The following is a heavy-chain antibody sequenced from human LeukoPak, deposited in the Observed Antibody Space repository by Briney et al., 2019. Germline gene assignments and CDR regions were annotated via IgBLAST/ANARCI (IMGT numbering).Heavy chain of an antibody. V-gene: IGHV3-23*01. J-gene: IGHJ4*02. CDR1: GFTFSSYA. CDR3: AKGRSGYYYDSSGYYLFDY. CDR2: ISGSGGST. Sequence: GGSLRLSCAASGFTFSSYAMSWVGQAPGKGLEWASAISGSGGSTYYADSVKGRFTISRDNSKNTLYLQMNSLRAEDTAVYYCAKGRSGYYYDSSGYYLFDYWGQGTLVTVSS. D-gene: IGHD3-22*01.